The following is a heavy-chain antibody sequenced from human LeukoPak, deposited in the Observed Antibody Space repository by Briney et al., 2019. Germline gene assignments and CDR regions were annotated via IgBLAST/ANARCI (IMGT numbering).Heavy chain of an antibody. D-gene: IGHD3-3*01. CDR2: IGSSSSSI. Sequence: PGGSLRLSCAASGFTFSSYSMNWVRQPPGKGLEWVSYIGSSSSSIYCADSVKGRFTISRDNAKNSLYLQMNSLRDEDTAVYCCARALGLEIDYWGQGTLVTVSS. CDR1: GFTFSSYS. CDR3: ARALGLEIDY. J-gene: IGHJ4*02. V-gene: IGHV3-48*02.